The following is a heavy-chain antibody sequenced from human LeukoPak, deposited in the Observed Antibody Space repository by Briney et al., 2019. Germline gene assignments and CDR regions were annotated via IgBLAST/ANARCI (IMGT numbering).Heavy chain of an antibody. Sequence: GRSLRLSCAASGFTFDDYAMHWVRQAPGKGLEWVSAISGSGGSTYYADSVKGRFTISRDNSKNTLYLQMNSLRAEDTAVYYCAKDHSSGWPENWFDPWGQGTLVTVSS. CDR2: ISGSGGST. J-gene: IGHJ5*02. CDR3: AKDHSSGWPENWFDP. D-gene: IGHD6-19*01. V-gene: IGHV3-23*01. CDR1: GFTFDDYA.